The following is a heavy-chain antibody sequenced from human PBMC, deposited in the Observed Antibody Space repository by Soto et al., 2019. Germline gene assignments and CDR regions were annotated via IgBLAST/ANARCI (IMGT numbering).Heavy chain of an antibody. CDR2: ISSSSSTI. D-gene: IGHD3-22*01. CDR1: GFTFSSYS. J-gene: IGHJ4*02. V-gene: IGHV3-48*01. CDR3: ARDRYYYDSSALFDY. Sequence: EVQLVESGGGLVQPGGSLRLSCAASGFTFSSYSMNWVRQAPGKGLEWVSYISSSSSTIYYADSVKGRFTISRDNAKNSLYLQMNSLRAEDTAVYYCARDRYYYDSSALFDYWGQGTLVTVSS.